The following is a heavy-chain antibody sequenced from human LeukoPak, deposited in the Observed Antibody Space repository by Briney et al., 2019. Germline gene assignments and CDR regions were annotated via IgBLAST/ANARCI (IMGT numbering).Heavy chain of an antibody. D-gene: IGHD3-22*01. CDR1: GGSITSYY. Sequence: PSETLSLTCTVSGGSITSYYWSWIRQPPGKGLEWIGYIYYSGNTNYNPSLKNRVTISVDASKNLFSLKLSSVTAADTAVYYCARVDYYDNSGYFLFDYWGQGTLVTVSS. CDR3: ARVDYYDNSGYFLFDY. CDR2: IYYSGNT. V-gene: IGHV4-59*01. J-gene: IGHJ4*02.